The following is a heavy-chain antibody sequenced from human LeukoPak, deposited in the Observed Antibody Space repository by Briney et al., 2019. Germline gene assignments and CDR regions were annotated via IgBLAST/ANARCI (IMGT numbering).Heavy chain of an antibody. CDR2: IYPGDSDT. J-gene: IGHJ4*02. CDR1: GYTFTNYW. CDR3: ARQESELTTPANRYFDT. D-gene: IGHD1-1*01. V-gene: IGHV5-51*01. Sequence: GESLKISCKGSGYTFTNYWIGWVRHMPEKGLEWMGIIYPGDSDTIYSPSFQGQVTISADKSISTAYLQWSSLKASDTAMYFCARQESELTTPANRYFDTWGQGTLVTVSS.